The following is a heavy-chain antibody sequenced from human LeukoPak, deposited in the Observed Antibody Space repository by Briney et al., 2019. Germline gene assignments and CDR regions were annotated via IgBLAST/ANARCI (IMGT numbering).Heavy chain of an antibody. CDR1: GGTFSSYA. D-gene: IGHD6-19*01. CDR2: IIPIFGTA. V-gene: IGHV1-69*05. CDR3: AGDSSGWYSFDY. Sequence: SVKVSCKASGGTFSSYAISWVRQAPGQGLEWMGRIIPIFGTANYAQKFQGRVTITTDESTSTAYTELSSLRSEDTAVYYCAGDSSGWYSFDYWGQGTLVTVSS. J-gene: IGHJ4*02.